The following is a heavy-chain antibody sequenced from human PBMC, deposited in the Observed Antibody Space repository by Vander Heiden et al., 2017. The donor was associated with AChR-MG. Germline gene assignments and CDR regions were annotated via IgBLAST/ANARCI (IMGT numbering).Heavy chain of an antibody. CDR1: GFPFRSYA. D-gene: IGHD4-17*01. Sequence: EVQLVESGGGWVQPGGSLRLSCAASGFPFRSYAMHWVRQAPGKGLEYVSAIDSNGRNTYYANSVKGRFTISRDNSRNTLYLQMGSLRTEDMAVYYCARDPDYGDYVGAFDIWGQGTMVTVSS. CDR2: IDSNGRNT. V-gene: IGHV3-64*01. CDR3: ARDPDYGDYVGAFDI. J-gene: IGHJ3*02.